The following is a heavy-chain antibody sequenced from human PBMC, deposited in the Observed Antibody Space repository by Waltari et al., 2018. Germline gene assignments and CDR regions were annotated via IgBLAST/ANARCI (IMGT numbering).Heavy chain of an antibody. D-gene: IGHD3-16*01. J-gene: IGHJ3*01. CDR2: IYAGGGS. CDR3: ATLGAYLGAFEV. V-gene: IGHV3-53*02. CDR1: EFIVRNNY. Sequence: EVQLVETGGALIHPGGSLRLSCAASEFIVRNNYMAWVRQAPGKGLEWVSVIYAGGGSDSADSVRGRFTISRDNSKNTLYLETNALRPDDTAVYYCATLGAYLGAFEVWGRGTMVTVSS.